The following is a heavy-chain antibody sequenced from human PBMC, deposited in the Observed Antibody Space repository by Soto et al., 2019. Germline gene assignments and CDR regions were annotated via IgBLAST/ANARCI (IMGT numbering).Heavy chain of an antibody. CDR2: ISWNSGSI. V-gene: IGHV3-9*01. CDR1: GFTFDDYA. D-gene: IGHD5-18*01. J-gene: IGHJ5*02. CDR3: AKDWDKYSYGRGGPHFDP. Sequence: GGSLRLSCAASGFTFDDYAMDWFRQAPGKGLEWVSGISWNSGSIGYADSVKGRFTISRDNAKNSLYLQMNSLRAEDTALYYCAKDWDKYSYGRGGPHFDPWGQGTLVTVSS.